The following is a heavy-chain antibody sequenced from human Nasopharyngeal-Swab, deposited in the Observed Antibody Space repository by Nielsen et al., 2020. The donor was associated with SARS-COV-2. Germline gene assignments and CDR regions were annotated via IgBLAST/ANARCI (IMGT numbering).Heavy chain of an antibody. CDR2: INSDGSST. D-gene: IGHD6-13*01. Sequence: GESLKISCAASGFNFSSYWMHWVRQAPGKGLVWVSRINSDGSSTSYADSVKGRFTISRDNAKNTLYLQMNSLRAEDTAVYYCARSRKLMDVWGQGTTVTVSS. V-gene: IGHV3-74*01. J-gene: IGHJ6*02. CDR1: GFNFSSYW. CDR3: ARSRKLMDV.